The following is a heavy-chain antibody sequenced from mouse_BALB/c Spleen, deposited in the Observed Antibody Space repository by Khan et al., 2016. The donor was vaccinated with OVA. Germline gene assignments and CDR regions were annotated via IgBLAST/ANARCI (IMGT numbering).Heavy chain of an antibody. V-gene: IGHV14-3*02. Sequence: VQLQQSGAELVKPGASVKLSCTASGFNIKDTYMHWVKQRPEQGLEWIGRIDPANGNTKYDPKFQGKATITADTSSNTAYLQLSSLTSEDTAVDYCARSGGFYYGDYWGQGTTRTVAT. J-gene: IGHJ2*01. CDR1: GFNIKDTY. CDR3: ARSGGFYYGDY. D-gene: IGHD1-2*01. CDR2: IDPANGNT.